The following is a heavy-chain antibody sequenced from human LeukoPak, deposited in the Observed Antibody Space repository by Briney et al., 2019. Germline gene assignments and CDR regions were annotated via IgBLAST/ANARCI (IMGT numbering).Heavy chain of an antibody. D-gene: IGHD3-22*01. Sequence: GGSLRLSCAASGFTFSSYAMSWVRQAPGKGLERVSAISGSGGSTYYADSVKGRFTISRDNSKNTLYLQMNSLRAEDTAVYYCAKTTRPYYYDSSGPQDAFDIWGQGTMVTVSS. CDR1: GFTFSSYA. CDR2: ISGSGGST. CDR3: AKTTRPYYYDSSGPQDAFDI. J-gene: IGHJ3*02. V-gene: IGHV3-23*01.